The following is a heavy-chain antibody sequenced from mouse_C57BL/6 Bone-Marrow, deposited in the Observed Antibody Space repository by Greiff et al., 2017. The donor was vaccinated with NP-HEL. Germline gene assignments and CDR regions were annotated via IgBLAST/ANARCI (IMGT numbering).Heavy chain of an antibody. D-gene: IGHD1-1*01. CDR2: IYPGGGYT. CDR1: GYTFTNYW. Sequence: QVQLQQSGAELVRPGTSVKMSCKASGYTFTNYWIGWAKQRPGHGLEWIGDIYPGGGYTNYNEKFKGKATLTADKSSSPAYMQFSSLTSEDSAIYYCARGSSYYYFDYWGQGTTLTVSS. V-gene: IGHV1-63*01. J-gene: IGHJ2*01. CDR3: ARGSSYYYFDY.